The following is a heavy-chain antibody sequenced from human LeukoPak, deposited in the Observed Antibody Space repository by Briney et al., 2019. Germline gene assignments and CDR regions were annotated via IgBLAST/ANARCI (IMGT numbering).Heavy chain of an antibody. CDR2: INPNSGGT. CDR1: GYTFTGYY. D-gene: IGHD3-22*01. J-gene: IGHJ4*02. V-gene: IGHV1-2*02. CDR3: ARGYYYDSSGYYI. Sequence: ASVKVSCKASGYTFTGYYMHWVRQAPGQGLEWMGWINPNSGGTNYAQKFQGRVTMTGDTSISTAYMELSRLRSEDTAVYYCARGYYYDSSGYYIWGQGTLVTVSS.